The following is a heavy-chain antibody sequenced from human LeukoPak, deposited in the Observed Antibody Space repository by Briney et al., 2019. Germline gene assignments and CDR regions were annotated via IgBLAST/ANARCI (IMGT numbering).Heavy chain of an antibody. CDR2: INPNSGGT. CDR3: ARAFVYYYDSSGHYYPSWFDP. Sequence: ASVKVSCKASGYTFTGYYMHWVRQAPGQGLEWMGWINPNSGGTNYAQKFQGRVTMTRDTSISPAYMELSRLRSDDTAVYYCARAFVYYYDSSGHYYPSWFDPWGQGTLVTVSS. J-gene: IGHJ5*02. V-gene: IGHV1-2*02. D-gene: IGHD3-22*01. CDR1: GYTFTGYY.